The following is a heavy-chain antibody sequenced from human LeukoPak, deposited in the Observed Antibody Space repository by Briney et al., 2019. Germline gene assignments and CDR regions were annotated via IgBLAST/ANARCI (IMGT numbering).Heavy chain of an antibody. CDR2: ISPADTDT. Sequence: GESLKISCKGSGYIFTDYWICWVRQMPGKGLEWMGIISPADTDTRYSPSFQGQVTFSADTSISTAYLQWSSLKASDTAVYYCARRPVSSQVDYWGQGTLVTVSS. CDR1: GYIFTDYW. D-gene: IGHD5/OR15-5a*01. J-gene: IGHJ4*02. CDR3: ARRPVSSQVDY. V-gene: IGHV5-51*01.